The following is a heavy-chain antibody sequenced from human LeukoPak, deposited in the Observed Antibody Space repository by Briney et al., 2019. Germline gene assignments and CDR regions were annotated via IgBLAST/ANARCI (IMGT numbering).Heavy chain of an antibody. Sequence: GGSLRLSCEASGFTFSSYAMHWVRQAPGKGLEWVAVISYDGSNKYYADSVRGRFTISRDNSKNTLYLQMNSLRAEDTAVYYCAKDGGYCSSTSCLENYYFDYWGQGTLVTVSS. V-gene: IGHV3-30-3*01. CDR3: AKDGGYCSSTSCLENYYFDY. CDR1: GFTFSSYA. J-gene: IGHJ4*02. D-gene: IGHD2-2*01. CDR2: ISYDGSNK.